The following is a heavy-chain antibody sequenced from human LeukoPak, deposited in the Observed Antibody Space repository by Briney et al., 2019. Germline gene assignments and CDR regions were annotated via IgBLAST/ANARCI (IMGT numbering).Heavy chain of an antibody. CDR2: IYYSGST. D-gene: IGHD6-19*01. CDR3: ASLAVAGLSEGY. CDR1: GGSISTSAYY. J-gene: IGHJ4*02. V-gene: IGHV4-39*01. Sequence: SETLSLTCIVSGGSISTSAYYWGWIRQPPGKGLEWIASIYYSGSTYYNPSLKSRVTISVDTSRNQFSPKLSSVTAADTAVYYCASLAVAGLSEGYWGQGTLVIVSS.